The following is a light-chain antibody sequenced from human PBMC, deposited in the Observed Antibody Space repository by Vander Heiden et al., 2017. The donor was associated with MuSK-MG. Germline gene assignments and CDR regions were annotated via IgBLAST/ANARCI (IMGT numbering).Light chain of an antibody. CDR3: RQDDNYPRT. V-gene: IGKV1-6*01. J-gene: IGKJ1*01. CDR1: QGIRND. CDR2: AAS. Sequence: AIQMTQSPSSLSASVGDRVTITCRASQGIRNDLGWYQQKPGKAPKLLIYAASSLQSGVPSRFRGSGSGTDFTLTISSLQPEDFATYYCRQDDNYPRTFGQGTKVEIK.